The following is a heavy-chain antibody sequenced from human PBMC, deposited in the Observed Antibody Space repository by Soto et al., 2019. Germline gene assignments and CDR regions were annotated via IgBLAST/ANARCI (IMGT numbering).Heavy chain of an antibody. CDR2: IYPDDYKI. CDR3: ARYGGRTFSEPQFDY. J-gene: IGHJ4*02. Sequence: EXLKISCKSSGYXFYGFLVVWVRHMAGKGLEWMGTIYPDDYKIRYRKSFQGQVTISADKSISTAYLQWNSLKASDTAMYYCARYGGRTFSEPQFDYWGQGTLVTVSS. V-gene: IGHV5-51*01. D-gene: IGHD2-15*01. CDR1: GYXFYGFL.